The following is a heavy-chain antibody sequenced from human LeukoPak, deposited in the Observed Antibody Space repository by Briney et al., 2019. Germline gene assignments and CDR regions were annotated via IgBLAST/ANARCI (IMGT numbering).Heavy chain of an antibody. CDR2: INGDGSNT. V-gene: IGHV3-74*01. J-gene: IGHJ4*02. D-gene: IGHD6-25*01. Sequence: GGSLRLSCGASGFTFCTYWMNWVRQAPGKGLVWVSHINGDGSNTNYADSVKGRFTISRDNAKNSLYLQMNSLRAEDTAVYYCARDSWRQFDYWGQGTLVTVSS. CDR1: GFTFCTYW. CDR3: ARDSWRQFDY.